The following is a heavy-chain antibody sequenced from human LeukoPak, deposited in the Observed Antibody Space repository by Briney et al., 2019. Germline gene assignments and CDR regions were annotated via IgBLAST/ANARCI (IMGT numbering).Heavy chain of an antibody. CDR1: GFTFSSYW. J-gene: IGHJ5*02. CDR3: ARMGEIVVVPTGWFDP. V-gene: IGHV3-74*01. D-gene: IGHD3-22*01. CDR2: INSDGSST. Sequence: GRSLRLSCAASGFTFSSYWMHWVRQAPGKGLVWVSRINSDGSSTSYADSVKGRFTISIDNAKNTLYLQMNSLRAEDTAVYYCARMGEIVVVPTGWFDPWGQGTLVTVSS.